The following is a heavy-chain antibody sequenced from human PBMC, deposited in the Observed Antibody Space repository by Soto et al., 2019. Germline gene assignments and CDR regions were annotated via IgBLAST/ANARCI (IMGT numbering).Heavy chain of an antibody. CDR1: GDSISSGDYY. CDR2: IYYSGST. Sequence: QAQLQESGPGLVKPSQTLSLTCTVSGDSISSGDYYWSWIRQHPGKGLEWIGYIYYSGSTSYNPSRKSPVTISVDASKNEYSLRLSSVTAADTAVYYCARHLYLQGGMDVWGQGTTVTVSS. J-gene: IGHJ6*02. V-gene: IGHV4-31*01. CDR3: ARHLYLQGGMDV.